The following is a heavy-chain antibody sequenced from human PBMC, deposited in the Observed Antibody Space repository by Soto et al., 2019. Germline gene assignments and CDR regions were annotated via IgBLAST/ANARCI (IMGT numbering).Heavy chain of an antibody. J-gene: IGHJ4*02. V-gene: IGHV1-3*01. CDR3: ARSSGYYDVDY. CDR2: INAGNGNT. D-gene: IGHD3-22*01. CDR1: GYTFTSYA. Sequence: QVQLVQSGAEVKKPGASVKVSCKASGYTFTSYAMHWVRQAPGQRLEWMGWINAGNGNTKYSQKFQGRVTITRDTSASTAYMERSSLRSEDTAVYYCARSSGYYDVDYWGQGTLVTVSS.